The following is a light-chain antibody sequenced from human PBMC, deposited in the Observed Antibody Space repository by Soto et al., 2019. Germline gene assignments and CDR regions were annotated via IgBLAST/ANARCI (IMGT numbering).Light chain of an antibody. CDR1: RSVSNY. Sequence: TISVFALSSTVKDRVTITCRASRSVSNYLSWYQQKPGKAPKLLIYVVSSLQSGVPSRFSGSGSGTDFTLTIRSLQPEDFTTYYCPLRQSILLPFGQGTMVDIK. CDR3: PLRQSILLP. J-gene: IGKJ1*01. V-gene: IGKV1-39*01. CDR2: VVS.